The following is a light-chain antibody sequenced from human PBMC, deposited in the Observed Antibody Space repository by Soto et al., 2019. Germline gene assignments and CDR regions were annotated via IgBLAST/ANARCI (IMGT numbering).Light chain of an antibody. V-gene: IGKV3-20*01. CDR3: QPYDASQWT. J-gene: IGKJ1*01. CDR2: GGY. Sequence: EIVLTQSPGTLSLAPGERATLSRRSSQSVNSNYFTWYQQIPGQAPRLLIYGGYSRATGITDRFSGSGSGADFTLTISRLEPEDFGVYYCQPYDASQWTVGPGTQVEIK. CDR1: QSVNSNY.